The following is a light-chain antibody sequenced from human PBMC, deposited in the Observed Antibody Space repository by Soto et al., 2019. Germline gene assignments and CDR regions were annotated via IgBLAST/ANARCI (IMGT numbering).Light chain of an antibody. J-gene: IGKJ4*01. CDR3: QQYNNWPPLT. Sequence: EIVMTQSPATLSVSPGERATLSCRASQSVSSNLAWYQQKPGQAPRLLIYGASTRATGIPARFSGSGSGPEFTHNISSLQSEDFAVYYCQQYNNWPPLTFGGGTKVEIK. CDR2: GAS. CDR1: QSVSSN. V-gene: IGKV3-15*01.